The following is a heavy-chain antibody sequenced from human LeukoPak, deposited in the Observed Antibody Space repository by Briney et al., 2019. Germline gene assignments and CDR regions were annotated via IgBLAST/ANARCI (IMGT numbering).Heavy chain of an antibody. V-gene: IGHV3-7*05. CDR3: ARGGSSPDY. J-gene: IGHJ4*02. CDR1: GLTFSSYW. Sequence: PGGSLRLSCAASGLTFSSYWMSWVRQAPGKGLEWVANIKHDGSEKYYVDSVKGRFTISRDNDKNSLFLQMNSLRAEDTAVYYCARGGSSPDYWGQGTLVTVSS. CDR2: IKHDGSEK. D-gene: IGHD6-13*01.